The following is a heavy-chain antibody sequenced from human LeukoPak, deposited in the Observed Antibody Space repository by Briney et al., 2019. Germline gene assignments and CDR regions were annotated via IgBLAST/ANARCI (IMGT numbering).Heavy chain of an antibody. CDR3: ASAYYYYGMDV. CDR2: IKEDGSEK. J-gene: IGHJ6*02. Sequence: GGSLRLSCVASGLPYSFTWMSWVRQAPGKGLEWVANIKEDGSEKYSVDSVKGRFTISRDNTKNSLYLQMNSLRAEDTAVYYCASAYYYYGMDVWGQGTTVTVSS. V-gene: IGHV3-7*01. CDR1: GLPYSFTW.